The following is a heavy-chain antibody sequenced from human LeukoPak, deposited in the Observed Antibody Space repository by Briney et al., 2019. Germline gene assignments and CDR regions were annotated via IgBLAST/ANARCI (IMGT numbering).Heavy chain of an antibody. CDR3: ARLESSGWYGVFDY. CDR2: IYYSGST. D-gene: IGHD6-19*01. V-gene: IGHV4-39*01. CDR1: GGSISSSSYY. J-gene: IGHJ4*02. Sequence: SETLSLTCTVSGGSISSSSYYWGWIRQPPGKGLEWIGSIYYSGSTYYNPSLKSRFTISVDTSKNQFSLKLSSVTAADTAVYYCARLESSGWYGVFDYWGQGTLVTVSS.